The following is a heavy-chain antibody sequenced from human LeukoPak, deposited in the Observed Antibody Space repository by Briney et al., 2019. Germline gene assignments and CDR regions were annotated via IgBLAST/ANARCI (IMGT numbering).Heavy chain of an antibody. CDR2: ISDDGSKG. J-gene: IGHJ4*02. CDR3: AKDYNRGLPDY. V-gene: IGHV3-30*18. CDR1: GFTFSDYY. Sequence: GGSLRLSCAASGFTFSDYYMSWIRQAPGKGLEWVAVISDDGSKGYYADSVKGRFTISRENSKNVLYLQMSSLRAEDTAVYYCAKDYNRGLPDYWGQGTLVIVSS. D-gene: IGHD2-21*01.